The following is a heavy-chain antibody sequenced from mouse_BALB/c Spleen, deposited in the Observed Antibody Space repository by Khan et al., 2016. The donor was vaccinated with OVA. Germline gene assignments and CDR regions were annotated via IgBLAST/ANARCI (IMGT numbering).Heavy chain of an antibody. J-gene: IGHJ4*01. CDR1: GFSLTNYG. CDR3: ARQGRYFYALDY. CDR2: IWSDGST. V-gene: IGHV2-6-1*01. D-gene: IGHD2-14*01. Sequence: QVQLKESGPGLVAPSQSLSITCTISGFSLTNYGVHWVRQPPGKGLEWLVVIWSDGSTTYNSALKSRLSISKDNSKSQVFLKMNSLQTDDTAMDDCARQGRYFYALDYWGQGTAVTVSS.